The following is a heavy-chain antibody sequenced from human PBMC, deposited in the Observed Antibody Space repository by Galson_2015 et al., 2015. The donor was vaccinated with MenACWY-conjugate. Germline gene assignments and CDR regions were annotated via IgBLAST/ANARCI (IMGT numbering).Heavy chain of an antibody. CDR1: GGSISSRSYY. J-gene: IGHJ4*02. Sequence: ATLSLPCTVSGGSISSRSYYWGWIRQPPGKGLEWIGSIYYSGSTYYNPSLKSRVTISVDTSKSQFSLKLSSVTVADTAVYYCARLHGSGSYYLPGSFDYWGQGTLVTVSS. CDR3: ARLHGSGSYYLPGSFDY. D-gene: IGHD3-10*01. V-gene: IGHV4-39*01. CDR2: IYYSGST.